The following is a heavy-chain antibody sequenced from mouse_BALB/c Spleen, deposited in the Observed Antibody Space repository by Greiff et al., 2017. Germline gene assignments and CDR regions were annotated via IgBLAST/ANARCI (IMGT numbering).Heavy chain of an antibody. CDR3: ATAIYYDYDGYAMDY. CDR2: ISIYYDNT. CDR1: GYTFTDYA. J-gene: IGHJ4*01. Sequence: QVQLKQSGPELVRPGESVKISCKGSGYTFTDYAMHWVKQSHAKSLEWIGVISIYYDNTNYNQKFKGKATMTVDKSSSTAYMELASLTSEDSAIYYCATAIYYDYDGYAMDYWGQGTSVTVSS. D-gene: IGHD2-4*01. V-gene: IGHV1-67*01.